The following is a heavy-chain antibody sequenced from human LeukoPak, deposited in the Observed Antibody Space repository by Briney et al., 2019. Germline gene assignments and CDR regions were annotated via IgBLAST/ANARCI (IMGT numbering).Heavy chain of an antibody. J-gene: IGHJ6*02. V-gene: IGHV4-61*01. CDR3: ARDMTCNSSGWLHPCYYGKDV. CDR1: GYSISSGYY. Sequence: SETLSLTCTVSGYSISSGYYWSWIRQPPGKGLEWIGYIYYSGSTNYNPSLKSRVTISVDTSKNQFSLKLSSVTAADTAVYYCARDMTCNSSGWLHPCYYGKDVWGQGTTVTVSS. CDR2: IYYSGST. D-gene: IGHD6-19*01.